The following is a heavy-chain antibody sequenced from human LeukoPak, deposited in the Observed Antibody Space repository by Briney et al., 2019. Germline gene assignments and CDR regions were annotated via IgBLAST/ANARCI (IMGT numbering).Heavy chain of an antibody. J-gene: IGHJ4*02. CDR1: GYTFTSYG. V-gene: IGHV1-18*01. CDR3: ARGGGYSSSWYDY. D-gene: IGHD6-13*01. Sequence: ASVKVSCKASGYTFTSYGIRWVRQALGQGLEWMGWISAYNGNTNYAQKLQGRVTMTTDTSRSTAYMELSSLRSEDTAVYYCARGGGYSSSWYDYWGQGTLVTVSS. CDR2: ISAYNGNT.